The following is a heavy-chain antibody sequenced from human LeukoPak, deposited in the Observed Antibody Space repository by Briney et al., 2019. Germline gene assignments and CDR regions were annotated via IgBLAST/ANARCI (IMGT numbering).Heavy chain of an antibody. J-gene: IGHJ4*02. Sequence: ASVKVSCKASGYTFTSYGISWVRQAPGQGLEWMGWISAYNGNTNYAQKLQGRVTMTTDTSTSTAYMEPRSLRSDDTAVYYCARFWGSEYSSSSAPFDYWGQGTLVTVSS. D-gene: IGHD6-6*01. CDR3: ARFWGSEYSSSSAPFDY. CDR1: GYTFTSYG. CDR2: ISAYNGNT. V-gene: IGHV1-18*01.